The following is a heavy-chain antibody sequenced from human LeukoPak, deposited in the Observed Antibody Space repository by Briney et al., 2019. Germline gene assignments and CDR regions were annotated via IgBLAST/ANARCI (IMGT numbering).Heavy chain of an antibody. J-gene: IGHJ5*02. D-gene: IGHD1-1*01. CDR1: GYTFTTFA. CDR3: ARDSRTISNWFDT. V-gene: IGHV1-3*01. Sequence: ASVKVSCKASGYTFTTFAIHWVRQVPGRSLEWMGWINAGNGNTKYSQNFQGRVTITRDTSASTAYMELSSLTSEDTAVYYCARDSRTISNWFDTWGQGTPVTVSS. CDR2: INAGNGNT.